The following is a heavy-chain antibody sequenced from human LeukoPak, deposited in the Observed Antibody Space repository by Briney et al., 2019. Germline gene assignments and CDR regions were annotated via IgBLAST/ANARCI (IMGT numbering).Heavy chain of an antibody. CDR1: GFTFSAFG. V-gene: IGHV3-30*02. CDR2: IRSDGSNK. D-gene: IGHD3/OR15-3a*01. CDR3: AKDQGDWVPSGLDY. J-gene: IGHJ4*02. Sequence: GGSLRLSCAASGFTFSAFGMHWVRQAPGKGREWVAFIRSDGSNKYYADSVKGRFTISRDNSKNTVYLQMNSLRADDTAVYYCAKDQGDWVPSGLDYWGQGTLVTVSS.